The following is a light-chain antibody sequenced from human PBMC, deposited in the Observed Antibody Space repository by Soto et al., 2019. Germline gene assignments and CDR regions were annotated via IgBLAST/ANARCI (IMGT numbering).Light chain of an antibody. CDR2: SNN. J-gene: IGLJ1*01. CDR1: SSNIGSNT. Sequence: QLVLTQPPSASGTPGQRVTISCSGSSSNIGSNTVNWYQQLPGTAPKLLIYSNNQRPSGVPDRFSGSKSGTSASLAISGLQYDDEADYYCAAWDDSLNGYVFGTGTKVTVL. V-gene: IGLV1-44*01. CDR3: AAWDDSLNGYV.